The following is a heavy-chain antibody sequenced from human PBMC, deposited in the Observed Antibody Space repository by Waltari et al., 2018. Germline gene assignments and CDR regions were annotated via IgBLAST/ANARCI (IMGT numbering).Heavy chain of an antibody. CDR2: MNSDGSTT. D-gene: IGHD3-22*01. Sequence: EVQLVESGGGLVQPGGSLRLSCEGSGFTFSNSWVHWVRQPPGNGREWLSRMNSDGSTTNYADSVKVRFTISRDNAKNTLYLEMNSLRAEDTAVYYCARAGYYRFDYWGQGTLVTVSS. CDR3: ARAGYYRFDY. J-gene: IGHJ4*02. CDR1: GFTFSNSW. V-gene: IGHV3-74*01.